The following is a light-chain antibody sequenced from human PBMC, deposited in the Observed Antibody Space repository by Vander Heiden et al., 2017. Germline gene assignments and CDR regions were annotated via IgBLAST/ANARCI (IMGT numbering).Light chain of an antibody. V-gene: IGKV3D-15*01. CDR2: GAE. Sequence: VMTQSPGTLSVSVGESVTLSCRVSRDVKKKVAWYHQRPTEAPRLLGYGAEKRAPDIPSRIRGSGSGADFTLIINSLQPEDSGTYFCQQYDHWPPYTFGQGTKVEIK. J-gene: IGKJ2*01. CDR1: RDVKKK. CDR3: QQYDHWPPYT.